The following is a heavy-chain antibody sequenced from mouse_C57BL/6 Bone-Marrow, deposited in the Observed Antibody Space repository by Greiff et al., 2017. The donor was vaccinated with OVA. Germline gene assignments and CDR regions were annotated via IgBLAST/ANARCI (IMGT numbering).Heavy chain of an antibody. D-gene: IGHD1-1*01. J-gene: IGHJ4*01. CDR3: AKNRATVVARGYYAMDY. CDR1: GFSLTSYG. Sequence: VKLMESGPGLVQPSQSLSITCTVSGFSLTSYGVHWVRQSPGKGLEWLGVIWRGGSTDYNAAFMSRLSITKDNSKSQVFFKMNSLQADDTAIYYCAKNRATVVARGYYAMDYWGQGTSVTVSS. CDR2: IWRGGST. V-gene: IGHV2-5*01.